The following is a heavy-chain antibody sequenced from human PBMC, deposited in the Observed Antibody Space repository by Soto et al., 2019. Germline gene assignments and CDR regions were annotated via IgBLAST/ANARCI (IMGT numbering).Heavy chain of an antibody. CDR1: ESTVSRDW. CDR3: SGGVGDAF. V-gene: IGHV3-7*04. CDR2: INQDGSEK. J-gene: IGHJ4*02. D-gene: IGHD1-26*01. Sequence: EVHLVESGGGLVQTGGSLRLSCAIFESTVSRDWMNWVRQAPGKGLEWVAHINQDGSEKYYVDSVKGRFTISRDNAKKSLYLQMTGLRRADTAMYYCSGGVGDAFWGQGTLVTVSS.